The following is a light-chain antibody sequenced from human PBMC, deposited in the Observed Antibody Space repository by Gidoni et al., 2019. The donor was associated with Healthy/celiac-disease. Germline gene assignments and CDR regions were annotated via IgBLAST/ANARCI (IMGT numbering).Light chain of an antibody. J-gene: IGKJ1*01. CDR2: LGY. V-gene: IGKV2-28*01. CDR1: QSLLHSNGYNN. Sequence: TQSRLSLPVTPGEPASLSCRSSQSLLHSNGYNNLEWYLQKPGQTPQHLIYLGYTRASGVPDRLSGSGSGTDFTLKSSRVEAKDVGVYYCMQALQSPTFGQGTKVEIK. CDR3: MQALQSPT.